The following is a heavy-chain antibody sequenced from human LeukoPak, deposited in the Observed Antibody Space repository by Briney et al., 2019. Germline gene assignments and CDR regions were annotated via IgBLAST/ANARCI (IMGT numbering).Heavy chain of an antibody. D-gene: IGHD6-19*01. J-gene: IGHJ4*02. CDR2: IKSKTDGGTT. V-gene: IGHV3-15*01. CDR3: TPSIAVAGSLDC. CDR1: GFTFSNVW. Sequence: GGSLRLSCAASGFTFSNVWMSWVGQAPGKGLEWVGRIKSKTDGGTTDYAAPVKGRFTISRDDSKNTLNLQMNSLKTEDTAVYYCTPSIAVAGSLDCWGQGILVTVSS.